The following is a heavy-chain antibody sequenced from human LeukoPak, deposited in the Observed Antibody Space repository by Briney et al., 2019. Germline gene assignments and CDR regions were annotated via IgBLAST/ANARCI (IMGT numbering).Heavy chain of an antibody. CDR1: GGSISRYY. D-gene: IGHD3-22*01. V-gene: IGHV4-59*08. CDR2: IYYSGSA. J-gene: IGHJ4*02. CDR3: ARQYYYDSSGYFDY. Sequence: PSETLSLTCTVSGGSISRYYWSWIRQPPGKGLEWIGYIYYSGSANYNPSLKSRVTISVDTSKNQFSLKLGSVTAADTAVYYCARQYYYDSSGYFDYWGQGTLVTVSS.